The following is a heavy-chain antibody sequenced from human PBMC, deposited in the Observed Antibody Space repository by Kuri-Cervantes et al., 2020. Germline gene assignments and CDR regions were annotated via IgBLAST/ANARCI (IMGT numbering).Heavy chain of an antibody. V-gene: IGHV4-34*01. Sequence: SQTLSLTCAVYGGSFSGYYWSWIRQPPGKGLEWIGEINHSGSTNYNPSLKSRVTISVDTSKNQFSLKLSSVTAADTAVYYCASAGRDRDYYYGMDVWGQGTTVTVSS. J-gene: IGHJ6*02. CDR3: ASAGRDRDYYYGMDV. CDR1: GGSFSGYY. CDR2: INHSGST. D-gene: IGHD3-10*01.